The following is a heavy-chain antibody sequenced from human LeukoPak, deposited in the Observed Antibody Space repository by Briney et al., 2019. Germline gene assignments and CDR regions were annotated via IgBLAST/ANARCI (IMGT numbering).Heavy chain of an antibody. CDR1: GYTFTGYY. V-gene: IGHV1-2*02. D-gene: IGHD3-10*01. CDR2: INLNSGGT. CDR3: EGSGTTPDGAFDI. J-gene: IGHJ3*02. Sequence: ASVKVSCTASGYTFTGYYMHWVRQAPGQGLEWMGWINLNSGGTNYAQKFQGRVTMTRDTSISTAYMALSRLRSDDTAVYYCEGSGTTPDGAFDIWGQGTMVTVSS.